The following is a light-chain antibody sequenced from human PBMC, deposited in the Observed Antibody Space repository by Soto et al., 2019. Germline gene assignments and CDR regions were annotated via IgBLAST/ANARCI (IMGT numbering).Light chain of an antibody. CDR3: SSYAGSNNLV. Sequence: QSALTQPPSASGSPGQSVTISCTGTSSDVGGYNYVSWYQQHPGKAPKLMIYEVSKRPSGVPGRFSGSKSGNTASLTVSGLQAEDEDDYYCSSYAGSNNLVFGGGTQLTVL. CDR1: SSDVGGYNY. J-gene: IGLJ2*01. CDR2: EVS. V-gene: IGLV2-8*01.